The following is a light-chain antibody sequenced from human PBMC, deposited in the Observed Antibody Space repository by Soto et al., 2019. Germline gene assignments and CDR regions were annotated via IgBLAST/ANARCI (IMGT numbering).Light chain of an antibody. Sequence: DIQMTQSPSSVSASVGDTINITCRASHDIKKWLAWYQQKPGKAPKVLIYAASNLESAVSPRFSGSGAGTEFSRTISSLQTEDFATYFCHQASSFPYTFGPGTKVDIK. CDR2: AAS. CDR1: HDIKKW. CDR3: HQASSFPYT. V-gene: IGKV1-12*01. J-gene: IGKJ3*01.